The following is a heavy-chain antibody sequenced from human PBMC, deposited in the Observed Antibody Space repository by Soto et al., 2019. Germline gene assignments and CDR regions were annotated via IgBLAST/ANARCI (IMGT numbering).Heavy chain of an antibody. Sequence: PGGSLRLSCGASGFTVSSNYMSWVRQAPGKGLEWVSVIYSGGSTYYADSVKGRFTISRDNSKNTLYLQMNSLRAEDTAVYYCARGGRWLQSPNFDYWGQGTLVTVSS. CDR3: ARGGRWLQSPNFDY. J-gene: IGHJ4*02. CDR1: GFTVSSNY. CDR2: IYSGGST. V-gene: IGHV3-53*01. D-gene: IGHD3-16*01.